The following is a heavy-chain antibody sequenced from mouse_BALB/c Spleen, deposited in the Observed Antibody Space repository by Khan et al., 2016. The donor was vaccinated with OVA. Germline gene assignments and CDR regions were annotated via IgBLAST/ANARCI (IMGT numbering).Heavy chain of an antibody. V-gene: IGHV1S136*01. Sequence: IQLQQSGPELVKPGASVKMSCKVSGYTFTSYVMHWVKQKPGQGLEWIGYIHPYTYDVKYNEKFKGKATLTSDKSSSTAYMELSSLTSEDSAVDYCVRALHYYGSSYEGFAYWGQGTLVTVSA. CDR2: IHPYTYDV. J-gene: IGHJ3*01. CDR1: GYTFTSYV. CDR3: VRALHYYGSSYEGFAY. D-gene: IGHD1-1*01.